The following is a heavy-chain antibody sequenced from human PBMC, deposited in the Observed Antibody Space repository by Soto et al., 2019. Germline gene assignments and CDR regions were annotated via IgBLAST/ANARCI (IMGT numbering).Heavy chain of an antibody. CDR2: IIPVFGTA. V-gene: IGHV1-69*01. D-gene: IGHD1-26*01. Sequence: QVQLVQSGAEVKKPGSSVKVSCKASGGVFRNYAINWVRQAPGQGLEWMGGIIPVFGTADYPQKFQGRVTITADESTTTASMELTSLKTEDTAVYFCARDRWGSYAFDSWGQGTLVTVAS. CDR3: ARDRWGSYAFDS. CDR1: GGVFRNYA. J-gene: IGHJ5*01.